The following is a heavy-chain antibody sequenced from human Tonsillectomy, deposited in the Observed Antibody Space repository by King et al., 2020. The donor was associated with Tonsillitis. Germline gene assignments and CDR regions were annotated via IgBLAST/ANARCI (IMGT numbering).Heavy chain of an antibody. CDR2: ISSSSSTI. D-gene: IGHD3-10*01. Sequence: VQLVESGGGLVQPGGSLRLSCAASGFTFSSYSMNWVRQAPGKGLEWVSYISSSSSTIYYADSVKGRFTISRDNAKNSLYLQMNSLRAEDTAVYYCARDATAYYSVRGRENWFDPLGQGTLVTVSS. J-gene: IGHJ5*02. CDR3: ARDATAYYSVRGRENWFDP. V-gene: IGHV3-48*01. CDR1: GFTFSSYS.